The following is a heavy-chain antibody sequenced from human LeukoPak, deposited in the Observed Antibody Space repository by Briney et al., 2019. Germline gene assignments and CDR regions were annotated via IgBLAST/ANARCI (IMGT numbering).Heavy chain of an antibody. Sequence: EAGGSLRLSCAASGFTFSSYGMSWVRQAPGKGLEWVSGISGSGGSTYYADSVKGRFTISRDNSKNTLYLQMNSLRADDTAVYYCAKGSTVTIFFINYYYMDVWGKGTTVTISS. J-gene: IGHJ6*03. V-gene: IGHV3-23*01. D-gene: IGHD4-17*01. CDR1: GFTFSSYG. CDR2: ISGSGGST. CDR3: AKGSTVTIFFINYYYMDV.